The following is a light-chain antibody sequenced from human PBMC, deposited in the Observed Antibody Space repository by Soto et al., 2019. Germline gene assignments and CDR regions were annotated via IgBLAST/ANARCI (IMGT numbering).Light chain of an antibody. V-gene: IGKV3-20*01. J-gene: IGKJ1*01. CDR1: QSISSGY. CDR3: QQYGTSPRT. Sequence: EIVLTQSPGTLSLSPGERATLSCRASQSISSGYLAWYQQKPGQAPRLLIYGASSRATDIPDRFSGSGSGTDFTLTISRLEPEDFAVYYCQQYGTSPRTFGQGTKVEIK. CDR2: GAS.